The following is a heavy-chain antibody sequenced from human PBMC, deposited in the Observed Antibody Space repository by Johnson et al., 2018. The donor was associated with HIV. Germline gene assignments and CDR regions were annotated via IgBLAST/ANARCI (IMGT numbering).Heavy chain of an antibody. CDR2: IYGGGST. J-gene: IGHJ3*02. Sequence: VQLVESGGVLIQPGGSLRLSCAASGFTVSSNYMSWVRQAPGKGLEWVSVIYGGGSTHYAESVKGRFTIHRDNSKHTLYLQMNSLRAEDTAVYYCARAAVGKFIVVVTAAFDIWGQGTMVTVSS. D-gene: IGHD2-21*02. V-gene: IGHV3-53*01. CDR1: GFTVSSNY. CDR3: ARAAVGKFIVVVTAAFDI.